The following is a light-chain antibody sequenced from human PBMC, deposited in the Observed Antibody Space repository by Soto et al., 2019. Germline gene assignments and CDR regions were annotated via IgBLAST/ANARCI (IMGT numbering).Light chain of an antibody. CDR1: QSVNTN. J-gene: IGKJ4*01. V-gene: IGKV1-39*01. CDR3: QQSFSSLLS. Sequence: MTQSPATRSASPGERAPLSCRASQSVNTNLAWYQQKPGKAPKALISDASTLQSGVPSRFSGSGSGTDFTLIISSLQPEDVATYYCQQSFSSLLSFGGGTQVEIK. CDR2: DAS.